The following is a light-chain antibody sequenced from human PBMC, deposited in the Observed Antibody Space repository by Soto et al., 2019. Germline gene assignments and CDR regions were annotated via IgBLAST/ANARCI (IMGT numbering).Light chain of an antibody. V-gene: IGKV1-27*01. Sequence: DIQMTQSPSSLSASVGDRVTITCRASQGITNYLAWYQQKPGKVPKLLIYAASTLQSGVPSRFSGSGSGTDFTLTISGLQPEDVATYYCQKYNSAPRTFGQGTKVEIK. CDR3: QKYNSAPRT. CDR1: QGITNY. J-gene: IGKJ1*01. CDR2: AAS.